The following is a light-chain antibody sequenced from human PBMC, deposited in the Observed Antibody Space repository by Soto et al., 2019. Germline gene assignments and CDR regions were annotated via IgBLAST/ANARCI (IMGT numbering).Light chain of an antibody. V-gene: IGLV2-14*01. CDR2: EVS. J-gene: IGLJ1*01. CDR3: SSYTSSSIDSV. Sequence: QSALTQPASVSGSPGQSITISCTGTSSDVGGYNYVSWYQQHPGKAPKLMIYEVSNRPSGVSNRFSGSKSGNTASLTISGLQADDYADYYCSSYTSSSIDSVFGTGTKVTVL. CDR1: SSDVGGYNY.